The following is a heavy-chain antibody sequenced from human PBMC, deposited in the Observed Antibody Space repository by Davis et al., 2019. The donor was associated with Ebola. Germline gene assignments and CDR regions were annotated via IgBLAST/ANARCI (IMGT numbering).Heavy chain of an antibody. J-gene: IGHJ4*02. Sequence: PGGSLRLSCAASGFSFSSSWMSWPRHAPGKGLEWVANIKQDGSETYYVDYVKGRFTISRDNAKNSLSLQMNSLRVEDTAVYYCARPRRTDYGGDHWGQGTLVTVSS. D-gene: IGHD4-23*01. CDR3: ARPRRTDYGGDH. V-gene: IGHV3-7*01. CDR1: GFSFSSSW. CDR2: IKQDGSET.